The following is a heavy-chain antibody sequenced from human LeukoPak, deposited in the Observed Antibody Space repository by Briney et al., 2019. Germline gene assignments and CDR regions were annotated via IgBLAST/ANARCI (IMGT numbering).Heavy chain of an antibody. CDR1: GFTFSSYG. CDR2: ISHTGSTM. J-gene: IGHJ3*01. CDR3: TRETAFDF. V-gene: IGHV3-48*04. Sequence: PGRSLRLSCAASGFTFSSYGMHWVRQAPGKGLEWVSYISHTGSTMSYADSVKGRSTISRDNARNSLHLQMNSLRAEDSAVYYCTRETAFDFWGQGTVVTVSS.